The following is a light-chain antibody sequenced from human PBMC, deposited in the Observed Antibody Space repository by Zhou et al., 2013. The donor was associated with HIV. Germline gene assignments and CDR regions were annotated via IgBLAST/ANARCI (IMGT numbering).Light chain of an antibody. J-gene: IGKJ4*01. CDR2: ETS. Sequence: IQMTQSPSIVSASLGVRVTITCRANETVGRSLAWYQQKRGKAPSLVIYETSILDKGVPSRFAGSGSGTDFILTITSLQPDDLGTYFCQQYKSFLLSFGGGTRWTS. V-gene: IGKV1-5*03. CDR1: ETVGRS. CDR3: QQYKSFLLS.